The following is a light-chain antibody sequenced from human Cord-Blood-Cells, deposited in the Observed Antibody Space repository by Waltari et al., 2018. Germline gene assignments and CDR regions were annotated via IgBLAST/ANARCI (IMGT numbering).Light chain of an antibody. J-gene: IGKJ1*01. CDR3: QQYGSSPPWT. Sequence: IVLTQPPGTLSLSLGESATLSCRASQSVSSSYLAWYQQKPGPAPRLLIYGASSRATGIPDRFSGSGSGTDFTLTISRLEPEDFAVYYCQQYGSSPPWTFGQGTKVEIK. CDR1: QSVSSSY. CDR2: GAS. V-gene: IGKV3-20*01.